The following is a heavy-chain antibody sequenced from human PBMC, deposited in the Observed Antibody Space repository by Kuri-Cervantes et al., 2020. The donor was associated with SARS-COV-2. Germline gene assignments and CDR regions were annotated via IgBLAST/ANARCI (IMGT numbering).Heavy chain of an antibody. Sequence: GGSLRLSCAASGFTFSSYGMHWVRQAPGKGLEWVAVISYDGSNKYYADSVKGRFTISRDNSKNTLYLQMNSLRAEDTAVYYCARDPTYDFWSGYYSSGGYYYGMDVWGQGTTVTVSS. CDR1: GFTFSSYG. CDR2: ISYDGSNK. V-gene: IGHV3-30*19. J-gene: IGHJ6*02. CDR3: ARDPTYDFWSGYYSSGGYYYGMDV. D-gene: IGHD3-3*01.